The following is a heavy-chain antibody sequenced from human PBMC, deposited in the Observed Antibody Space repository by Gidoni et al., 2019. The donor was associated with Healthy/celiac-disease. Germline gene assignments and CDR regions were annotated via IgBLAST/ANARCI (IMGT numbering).Heavy chain of an antibody. CDR3: ARLRYCSSTSCYRYYYYYMDV. CDR2: INISGHT. D-gene: IGHD2-2*01. Sequence: QVQLQQWGAGLLIPSETLSLTCAVYGGSFSGYYWSWIRQPPGKGLEWIGKINISGHTNYNPSRKSRVTISVDTYKNQFSRKLSSVTAADTAVYYCARLRYCSSTSCYRYYYYYMDVWGKGTTVTVSS. CDR1: GGSFSGYY. V-gene: IGHV4-34*01. J-gene: IGHJ6*03.